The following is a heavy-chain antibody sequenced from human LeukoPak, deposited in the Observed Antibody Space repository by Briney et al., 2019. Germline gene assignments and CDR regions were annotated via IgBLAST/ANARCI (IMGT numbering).Heavy chain of an antibody. J-gene: IGHJ6*02. Sequence: SETLSLTCTVSGGSISSYYWSWIRQPPGKGLEWIGYIYYSGSTNYNPSLKSRVTISVDTSKNQFSLKLSPVTAADTAVYYCASSGYRYGMDVWGQGTTVTVSS. CDR1: GGSISSYY. D-gene: IGHD3-22*01. V-gene: IGHV4-59*01. CDR3: ASSGYRYGMDV. CDR2: IYYSGST.